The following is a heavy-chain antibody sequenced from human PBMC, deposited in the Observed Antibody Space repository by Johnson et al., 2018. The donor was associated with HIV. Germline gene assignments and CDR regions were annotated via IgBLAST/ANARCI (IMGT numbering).Heavy chain of an antibody. D-gene: IGHD3-3*01. CDR1: GFIFSDYY. V-gene: IGHV3-11*04. J-gene: IGHJ3*02. CDR3: AKGDYNFWSGDAFDI. CDR2: ISSSGRTI. Sequence: QVQLVESGGGVVQPGRSLRLSCAASGFIFSDYYMTWIRQAPGKGLESISYISSSGRTIYYADSVKGRFTMSRDNAKKSLYLQMNSLRAEDTAVYYCAKGDYNFWSGDAFDIWGQGTMVTVSS.